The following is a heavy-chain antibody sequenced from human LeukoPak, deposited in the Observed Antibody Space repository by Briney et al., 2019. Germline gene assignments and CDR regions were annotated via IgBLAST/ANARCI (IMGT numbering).Heavy chain of an antibody. CDR1: GYTFTSYG. CDR2: ISAYNGNT. V-gene: IGHV1-18*01. Sequence: GASVKVSCKASGYTFTSYGISWVRQAPGQGLEWMGWISAYNGNTNYAQKLQGRVTITADESTSTAYMELSSLRSEDTAVYYCARDGCSSSSCYRDGYYYYYYKDVWGKGTTVTVSS. CDR3: ARDGCSSSSCYRDGYYYYYYKDV. J-gene: IGHJ6*03. D-gene: IGHD2-2*01.